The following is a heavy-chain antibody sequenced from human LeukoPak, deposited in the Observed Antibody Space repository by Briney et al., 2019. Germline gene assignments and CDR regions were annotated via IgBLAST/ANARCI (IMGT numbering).Heavy chain of an antibody. CDR1: GFTFSSYA. D-gene: IGHD2-15*01. CDR2: ISYDGRNK. V-gene: IGHV3-30*04. Sequence: GGSLRLSCAASGFTFSSYAMHWVRQAPGKGLEWVAVISYDGRNKYYADSVKGRFTITRDNSKNTLYLQMNTPAVDATALYYCASRSGHWDFWGPGTLVTVSS. CDR3: ASRSGHWDF. J-gene: IGHJ4*02.